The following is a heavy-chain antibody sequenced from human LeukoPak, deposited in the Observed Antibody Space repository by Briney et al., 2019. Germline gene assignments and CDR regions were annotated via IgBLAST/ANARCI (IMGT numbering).Heavy chain of an antibody. CDR1: GGSIRSSY. CDR2: MYISGST. Sequence: SETLSLTCTVSGGSIRSSYWSWVRQPAGKGLEWIRRMYISGSTDYNPSLKSRVTMALDTSKNQLSLKLTSVTAADTAVYYCAREGIEVENYYYYYYMDVWGKGTTVTVSS. J-gene: IGHJ6*03. CDR3: AREGIEVENYYYYYYMDV. D-gene: IGHD6-19*01. V-gene: IGHV4-4*07.